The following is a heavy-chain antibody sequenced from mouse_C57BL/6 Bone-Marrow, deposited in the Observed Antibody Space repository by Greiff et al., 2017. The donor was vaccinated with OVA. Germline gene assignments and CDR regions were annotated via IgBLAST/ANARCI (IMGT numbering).Heavy chain of an antibody. V-gene: IGHV1-81*01. CDR2: IYPRSGNT. CDR1: GYTFTSYG. D-gene: IGHD1-1*01. CDR3: ARGTTVVARGGY. J-gene: IGHJ2*01. Sequence: VQLQESGAELARPGASVKLSCKASGYTFTSYGISWVKQRTGQGLEWIGEIYPRSGNTYYNEKFKGKATLTADKSSSTAYMELRSLTSEDSAVYFCARGTTVVARGGYWGQGTTLTVSS.